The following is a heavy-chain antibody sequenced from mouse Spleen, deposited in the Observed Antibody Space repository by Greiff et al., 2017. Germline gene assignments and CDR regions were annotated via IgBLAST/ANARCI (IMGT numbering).Heavy chain of an antibody. Sequence: VKLVESGAELARPGASVKMSCKASGYTFTSYTMHWVKQRPGQGLEWIGYINPSSGYTKYNQKFKDKATLTADKSSSTAYLQLSSLTSEDTAVYYCTTDGYPAWFAYWGQGTLVTVSA. V-gene: IGHV1-4*01. CDR1: GYTFTSYT. J-gene: IGHJ3*01. D-gene: IGHD2-3*01. CDR2: INPSSGYT. CDR3: TTDGYPAWFAY.